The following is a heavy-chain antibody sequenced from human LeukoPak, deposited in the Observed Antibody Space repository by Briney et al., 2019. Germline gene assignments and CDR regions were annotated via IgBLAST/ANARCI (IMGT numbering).Heavy chain of an antibody. V-gene: IGHV3-7*01. CDR1: GFAFSGNW. CDR3: AKLLGTATTYDS. D-gene: IGHD5-24*01. CDR2: INPDGSQK. J-gene: IGHJ4*02. Sequence: GGSLRLSCEASGFAFSGNWMSWVRQAPGKGLEWVASINPDGSQKLYVDSVKGRFTISRDNTKSSLYLQMNSLGAEGTAMYYCAKLLGTATTYDSWGQGTRVTVSS.